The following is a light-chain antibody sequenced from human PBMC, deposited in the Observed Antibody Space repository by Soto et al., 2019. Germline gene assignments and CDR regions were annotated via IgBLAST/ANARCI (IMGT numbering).Light chain of an antibody. Sequence: DIPMTQSPSSLSASLGDRVTITCRASQSISSYLNWYQQKPGKAPKLLIYTASSLQSGVPSRFSGSGSGTDFTLTISSLQPEDFATYYCQQSYSTLPITFGQGTRLEIK. CDR3: QQSYSTLPIT. CDR1: QSISSY. V-gene: IGKV1-39*01. CDR2: TAS. J-gene: IGKJ5*01.